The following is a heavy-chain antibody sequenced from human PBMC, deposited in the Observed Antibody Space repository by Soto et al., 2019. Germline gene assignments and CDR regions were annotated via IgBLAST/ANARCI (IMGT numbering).Heavy chain of an antibody. V-gene: IGHV4-31*03. Sequence: QVQLQESGPGLVKPSQTLSLTCTVSGGSISSGGYYWSWIRQHPGKGLEWIGYIYYSGSTYYTPSLKSRVTLSVDTSKNQFSLKLSFVAAADTAVYYCARERVVVVAAAGSGWFDPWGQGTLVTVSS. D-gene: IGHD2-15*01. CDR1: GGSISSGGYY. J-gene: IGHJ5*02. CDR2: IYYSGST. CDR3: ARERVVVVAAAGSGWFDP.